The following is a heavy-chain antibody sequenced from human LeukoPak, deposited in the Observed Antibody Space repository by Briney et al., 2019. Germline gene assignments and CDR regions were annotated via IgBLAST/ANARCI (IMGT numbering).Heavy chain of an antibody. CDR2: IYYSGNT. Sequence: SETLSLTCTVSGGSISSYYWSWLRQPPGNGLEWIGYIYYSGNTNYNPSLKSRVTISVDTSKNQFSLKLSSVTAADTAVYYCARIGGLSNPFDYWGQGTLVTVSS. CDR1: GGSISSYY. J-gene: IGHJ4*02. CDR3: ARIGGLSNPFDY. V-gene: IGHV4-59*01. D-gene: IGHD3-16*02.